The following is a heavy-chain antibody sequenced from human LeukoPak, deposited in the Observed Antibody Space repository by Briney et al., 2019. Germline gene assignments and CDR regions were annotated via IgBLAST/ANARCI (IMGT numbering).Heavy chain of an antibody. V-gene: IGHV4-59*08. Sequence: PSETLSLTCTVSGGSIRGYYWSRIRQPPTKGLEWIGYIYYSGSTNYNPSLKSRVTVSIDTSKNQFSLKLTSVTAADTAVYYCARHEKNIVVVPAEWGGFDHWGQGTLVTVSS. CDR1: GGSIRGYY. D-gene: IGHD2-2*01. CDR3: ARHEKNIVVVPAEWGGFDH. J-gene: IGHJ4*02. CDR2: IYYSGST.